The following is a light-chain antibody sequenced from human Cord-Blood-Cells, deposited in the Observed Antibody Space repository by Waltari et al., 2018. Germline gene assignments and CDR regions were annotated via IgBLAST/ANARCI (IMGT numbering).Light chain of an antibody. V-gene: IGLV2-23*01. CDR2: EGR. Sequence: QSALPQPAPVSGSPGQSIPISCTGPSRAVGRFNLVSWYQLHPGKAPKLRIYEGRKRPSGVSNRFSGSKSGNTASLTIAGLQAEDEADYYCCSYAGSRVFGGGTKLTVL. CDR3: CSYAGSRV. J-gene: IGLJ3*02. CDR1: SRAVGRFNL.